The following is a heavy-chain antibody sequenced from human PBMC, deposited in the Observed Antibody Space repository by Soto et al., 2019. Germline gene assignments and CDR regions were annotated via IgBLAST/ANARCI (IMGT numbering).Heavy chain of an antibody. CDR3: GRDTYYDFWSGYPIPLYYYGMDV. CDR2: ISSSGSYI. J-gene: IGHJ6*02. Sequence: GGSMRLSCAASGFTFSSYSMNWVRQAPGKVLEWVSSISSSGSYIYYADSVKGRVNNARDNAKNSLYLQIKSLRTEDTDVYYCGRDTYYDFWSGYPIPLYYYGMDVWGQGTTATVSS. D-gene: IGHD3-3*01. V-gene: IGHV3-21*01. CDR1: GFTFSSYS.